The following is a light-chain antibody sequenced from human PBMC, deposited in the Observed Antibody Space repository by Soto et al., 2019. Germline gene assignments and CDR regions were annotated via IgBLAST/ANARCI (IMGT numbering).Light chain of an antibody. V-gene: IGKV3-20*01. CDR2: DAS. CDR3: QHYGISPVT. Sequence: VWTQSPGTLSLSPGERATLSCRASQSVSSNYLAWYQQKPGQAPRLLMYDASSRATGIPDRFSGSGSATDFTLTISRLEPEDFALYYCQHYGISPVTFGQGTRLEIK. J-gene: IGKJ5*01. CDR1: QSVSSNY.